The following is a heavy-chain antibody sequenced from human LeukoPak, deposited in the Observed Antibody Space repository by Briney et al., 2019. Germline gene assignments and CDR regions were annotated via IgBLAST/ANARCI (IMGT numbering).Heavy chain of an antibody. J-gene: IGHJ6*02. CDR3: ARGIVVVVAATGAYYYYGMDV. Sequence: SVKVSCKASGGTFSSYAISWVRQAPGQGLEWMGGIIPILGTANYAQKFQGRVTITADESTSTAYMELSSLRSEDTAVYYCARGIVVVVAATGAYYYYGMDVWGQGTTVTVSS. CDR1: GGTFSSYA. CDR2: IIPILGTA. V-gene: IGHV1-69*13. D-gene: IGHD2-15*01.